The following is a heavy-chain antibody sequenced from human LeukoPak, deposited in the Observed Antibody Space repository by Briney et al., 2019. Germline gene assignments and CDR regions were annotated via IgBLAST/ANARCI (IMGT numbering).Heavy chain of an antibody. J-gene: IGHJ6*03. CDR2: FKRKTDGGKT. CDR3: TTDSGNWYFYYYYMDV. V-gene: IGHV3-15*01. D-gene: IGHD6-25*01. Sequence: PGGSLRLSCAASGLKASGFPFSNAWLSWVRQAQGKGLEGVGGFKRKTDGGKTDFAAPVKGRFTISRDDSQNTLSLQMTNLKTEDTAVYYCTTDSGNWYFYYYYMDVWGKGATVTVSS. CDR1: GFPFSNAW.